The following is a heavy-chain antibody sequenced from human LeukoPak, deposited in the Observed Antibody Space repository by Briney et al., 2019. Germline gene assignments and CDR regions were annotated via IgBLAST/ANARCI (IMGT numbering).Heavy chain of an antibody. CDR2: ISYSGST. Sequence: SETLSLTCTVSGGSISSYYWSWIRQPPGKGLEWIGYISYSGSTNFNPSLKSRVTISVDTSKNQFSLKLSSVTAADTAVYYCARGPMGSGYSDFDYWGQGTLVTVSS. D-gene: IGHD3-22*01. CDR3: ARGPMGSGYSDFDY. V-gene: IGHV4-59*12. J-gene: IGHJ4*02. CDR1: GGSISSYY.